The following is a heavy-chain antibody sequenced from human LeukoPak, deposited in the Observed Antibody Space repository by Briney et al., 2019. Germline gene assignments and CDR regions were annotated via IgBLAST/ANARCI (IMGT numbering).Heavy chain of an antibody. D-gene: IGHD2-21*02. J-gene: IGHJ4*02. CDR3: ARALVVVTAMGFDY. V-gene: IGHV1-69*04. CDR2: IIPILGIA. CDR1: GGTFSSYA. Sequence: SVKVSCKASGGTFSSYAISWVRQAPGQGLEWMGRIIPILGIANYAQKFQGRVTITADKSTSTAYMELSSLRSEDTAVYYCARALVVVTAMGFDYWGQGTLVTVSS.